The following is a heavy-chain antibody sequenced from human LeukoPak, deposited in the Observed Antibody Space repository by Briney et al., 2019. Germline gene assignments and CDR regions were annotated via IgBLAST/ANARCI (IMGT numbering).Heavy chain of an antibody. CDR3: ARVAGHCSSTSCPPDYYYYYMDV. J-gene: IGHJ6*03. CDR2: IYYSGST. D-gene: IGHD2-2*01. V-gene: IGHV4-59*08. CDR1: GGSISSYY. Sequence: PSETLSLTCTVSGGSISSYYWSWIRQPPGKGLEWIGYIYYSGSTNYNPSLKSRVTISVDTSKNQFSLKLSSVTAADTAVYYCARVAGHCSSTSCPPDYYYYYMDVWGKGTTVTVSS.